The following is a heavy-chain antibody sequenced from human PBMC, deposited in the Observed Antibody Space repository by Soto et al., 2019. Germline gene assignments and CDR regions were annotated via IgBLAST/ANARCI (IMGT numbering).Heavy chain of an antibody. CDR2: VIPIFGTA. D-gene: IGHD1-26*01. J-gene: IGHJ6*02. CDR1: GGTFGSYA. Sequence: QVQLVQSGAEVKKPGSSVKVSCKTSGGTFGSYAINWVRQAPGQGLEWMGGVIPIFGTANYAQKFQGRVTITADESTSTAYMELSSLRSEDTAMYYCARDGGSSYINYYYYGLDVWGPGTTVTVSS. V-gene: IGHV1-69*13. CDR3: ARDGGSSYINYYYYGLDV.